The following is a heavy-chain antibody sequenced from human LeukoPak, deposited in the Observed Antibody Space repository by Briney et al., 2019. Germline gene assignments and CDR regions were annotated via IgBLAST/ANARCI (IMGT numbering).Heavy chain of an antibody. J-gene: IGHJ4*02. CDR3: ARGRGGAYVWGSYRYFDY. Sequence: SETLSLTCAVYGGSFSGYYRSWIRQPPGKGLEWIGEINHSGSTNYNPSLKSRVTISVDTSKNQFSLKLSSVTAADTAVYYCARGRGGAYVWGSYRYFDYWGQGTLVTVSS. D-gene: IGHD3-16*02. CDR2: INHSGST. V-gene: IGHV4-34*01. CDR1: GGSFSGYY.